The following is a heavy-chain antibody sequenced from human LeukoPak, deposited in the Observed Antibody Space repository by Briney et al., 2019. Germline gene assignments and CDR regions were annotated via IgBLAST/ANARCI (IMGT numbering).Heavy chain of an antibody. V-gene: IGHV3-23*01. Sequence: PGGSLRLSCAASGFTFSSYAMSWVRQAPGKGLEWVSAISGSGGSTCYADSVKGRFTISRDNSKNTLYLQMNSLRAEDTAVYYCAKSLKFYGGKDWFDPWGQGTLVTASS. CDR3: AKSLKFYGGKDWFDP. J-gene: IGHJ5*02. CDR2: ISGSGGST. CDR1: GFTFSSYA. D-gene: IGHD4-23*01.